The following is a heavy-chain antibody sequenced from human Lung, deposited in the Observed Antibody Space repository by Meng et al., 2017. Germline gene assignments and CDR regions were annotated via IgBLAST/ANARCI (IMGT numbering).Heavy chain of an antibody. V-gene: IGHV4-34*01. J-gene: IGHJ4*02. CDR2: INHSGST. CDR3: ARGPTTMAHDFDY. D-gene: IGHD4-11*01. CDR1: GGSFSDYY. Sequence: QVPLQRGGARLLKPSETLSLTCVVSGGSFSDYYWSWIRQPPGKGLEWIGEINHSGSTNYNPSLESRATISVDTSQNNLSLKLSSVTAADSAVYYCARGPTTMAHDFDYWGQGTLVTVS.